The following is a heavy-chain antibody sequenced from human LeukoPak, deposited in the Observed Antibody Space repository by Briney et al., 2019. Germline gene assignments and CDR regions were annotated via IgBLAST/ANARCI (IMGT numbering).Heavy chain of an antibody. CDR2: ISSSGSTI. CDR1: GFTFSSYE. J-gene: IGHJ4*02. CDR3: ARAPLAAASSFDY. Sequence: GGSLRLSCAASGFTFSSYEMNWVRQAPGKGPEWVSYISSSGSTIYYADSVKGRFTISRDNAKNSLYLQMNSLRAEDTAVYYCARAPLAAASSFDYWGQGTLVTVSS. D-gene: IGHD6-13*01. V-gene: IGHV3-48*03.